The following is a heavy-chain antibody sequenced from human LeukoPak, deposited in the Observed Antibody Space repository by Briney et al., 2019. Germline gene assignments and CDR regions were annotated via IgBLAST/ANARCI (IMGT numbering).Heavy chain of an antibody. V-gene: IGHV3-15*01. D-gene: IGHD3-10*01. CDR3: TIDAWFGEPMALDY. Sequence: GGALRLSCAASGFTFSNAWMTWVRQAPGKGLEWVGRIKSKTDGGTTDHAAPVKGRFTISRDDSKNTLYLQMNSLKIEDTALYYCTIDAWFGEPMALDYWGQGILVTVSS. CDR2: IKSKTDGGTT. J-gene: IGHJ4*02. CDR1: GFTFSNAW.